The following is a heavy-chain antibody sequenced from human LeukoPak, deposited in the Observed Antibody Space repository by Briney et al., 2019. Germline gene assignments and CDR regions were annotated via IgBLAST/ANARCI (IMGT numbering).Heavy chain of an antibody. J-gene: IGHJ4*02. CDR2: IYSGGST. CDR1: GFTVSSNY. V-gene: IGHV3-66*02. D-gene: IGHD3-9*01. CDR3: ARERGPYYDILTGYYSGIRGFDY. Sequence: PGGPLRLSCAASGFTVSSNYMSWVRQAPGKGLEWVSVIYSGGSTYYADSVKGRFTISRGNSKNTLYLQMNSLRAEDTAVYYCARERGPYYDILTGYYSGIRGFDYWGQGTLVTVSS.